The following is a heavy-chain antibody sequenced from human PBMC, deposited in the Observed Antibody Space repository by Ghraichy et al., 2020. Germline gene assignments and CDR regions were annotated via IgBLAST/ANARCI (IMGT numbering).Heavy chain of an antibody. J-gene: IGHJ2*01. CDR2: IYYSGTT. V-gene: IGHV4-31*02. Sequence: SETLSLTCTVSSGSISRGGSFWSWIRQHPGKGLEWIGYIYYSGTTYYNPSLKSRITLSVDTSKNQFSLKLSSVTAADTAVYYCARWGGQYFDLWGRGTLVTVSS. CDR1: SGSISRGGSF. D-gene: IGHD3-16*01. CDR3: ARWGGQYFDL.